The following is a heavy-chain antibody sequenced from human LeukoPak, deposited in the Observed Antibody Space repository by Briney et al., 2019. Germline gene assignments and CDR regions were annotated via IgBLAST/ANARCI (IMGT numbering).Heavy chain of an antibody. D-gene: IGHD2-8*02. Sequence: ASVKVSCKASGYTFTGYYMHWVRQAPGQGLEWMGWINPNSGGTNYAQKFQGRVTMTRGTSISTAYMELSRLRSDDTAVYYCARLTGNSDGYYYYGMDVWGQGTTVTVSS. CDR2: INPNSGGT. J-gene: IGHJ6*02. V-gene: IGHV1-2*02. CDR1: GYTFTGYY. CDR3: ARLTGNSDGYYYYGMDV.